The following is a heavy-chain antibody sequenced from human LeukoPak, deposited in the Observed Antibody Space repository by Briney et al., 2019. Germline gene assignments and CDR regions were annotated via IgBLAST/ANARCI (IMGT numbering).Heavy chain of an antibody. CDR3: AKDMWYSSPNWFDP. J-gene: IGHJ5*02. Sequence: GGSLRLSCAASGFTFSSYSMNWVRQAPGKGLEWVSSISSSSSYIYYADSVKGRFTISRDNAKNSLYLQMNSLRAEDTAVYYCAKDMWYSSPNWFDPWGQGTLVTVSS. D-gene: IGHD6-13*01. CDR2: ISSSSSYI. V-gene: IGHV3-21*01. CDR1: GFTFSSYS.